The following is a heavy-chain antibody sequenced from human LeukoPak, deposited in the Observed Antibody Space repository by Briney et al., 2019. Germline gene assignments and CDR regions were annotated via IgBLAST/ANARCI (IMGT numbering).Heavy chain of an antibody. CDR2: ISSSSSYI. CDR1: GFTFSSYS. D-gene: IGHD1-26*01. V-gene: IGHV3-21*01. J-gene: IGHJ4*02. CDR3: ARDSSGSYRFDY. Sequence: SGGSLRLSCAASGFTFSSYSMNWVRQAPGKGLEWVSSISSSSSYIYYADSVKGRFTISRDNAKNSLYLQMNSLRAEDTAVYYCARDSSGSYRFDYWGQGNLVTVSS.